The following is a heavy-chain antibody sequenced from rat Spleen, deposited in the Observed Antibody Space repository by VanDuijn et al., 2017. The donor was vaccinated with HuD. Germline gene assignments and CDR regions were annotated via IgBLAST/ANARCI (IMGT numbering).Heavy chain of an antibody. V-gene: IGHV2-13*01. D-gene: IGHD2-2*01. CDR1: GFSLISYG. Sequence: QVQLKESGPGLVQPSQTLSLTCTVSGFSLISYGVNWVRQPPGKGLEWMGGIWGDGSTNYNSALKSRLSISWDTSKSQVFLKINSLQTDDTGTYYCNREDTANGFAYWGQGTLVTVSS. J-gene: IGHJ3*01. CDR3: NREDTANGFAY. CDR2: IWGDGST.